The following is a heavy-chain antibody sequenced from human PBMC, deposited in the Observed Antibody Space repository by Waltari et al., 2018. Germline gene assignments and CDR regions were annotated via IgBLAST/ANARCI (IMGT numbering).Heavy chain of an antibody. CDR1: GYSLSRGYY. CDR2: IYHSGST. CDR3: ARQQTPGGIAVAGNPGWYFDL. V-gene: IGHV4-38-2*01. J-gene: IGHJ2*01. Sequence: QVQLQESGPGLVKPSETLSLTCAVSGYSLSRGYYWGWIRPHPETGPEWIGSIYHSGSTYYNPSLKSRVTISVDTSKNQFSLKLSSVTAADTAVYYCARQQTPGGIAVAGNPGWYFDLWGRGTLVTVSS. D-gene: IGHD6-19*01.